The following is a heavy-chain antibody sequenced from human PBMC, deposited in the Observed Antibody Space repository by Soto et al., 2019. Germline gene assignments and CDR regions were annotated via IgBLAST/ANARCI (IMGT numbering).Heavy chain of an antibody. V-gene: IGHV3-21*01. CDR1: GFTFSPVS. CDR3: ARVAN. Sequence: ESLKISCEASGFTFSPVSMNWVRQVPGKGLEWVASISSGSSDTWYADSVKGRFIISRANAQNSRFLQMNTLRPEDTYMYDGARVANWGPGTQVTVS. CDR2: ISSGSSDT. J-gene: IGHJ4*02.